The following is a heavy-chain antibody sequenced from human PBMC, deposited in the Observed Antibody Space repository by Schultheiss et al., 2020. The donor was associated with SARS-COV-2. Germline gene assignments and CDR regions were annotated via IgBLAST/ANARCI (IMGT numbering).Heavy chain of an antibody. J-gene: IGHJ4*02. CDR1: GSSISGYF. Sequence: SETLSLTCTVSGSSISGYFWTWIRQPPGKGLEQMGNIYYTGITKYSPSLKSRVTISVDTSKKQFSLKLGSVTAADTAVYFCARATRVESLFSVRGGHLDYWGRGTQVTVSS. CDR3: ARATRVESLFSVRGGHLDY. D-gene: IGHD3-16*01. CDR2: IYYTGIT. V-gene: IGHV4-59*01.